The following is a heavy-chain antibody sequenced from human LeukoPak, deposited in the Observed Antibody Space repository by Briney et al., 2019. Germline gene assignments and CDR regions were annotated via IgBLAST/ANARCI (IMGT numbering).Heavy chain of an antibody. CDR2: ISWNSGSI. V-gene: IGHV3-9*01. D-gene: IGHD4-17*01. CDR3: AKDMDPYGDLEAGGTWFDP. CDR1: GFTFDDYA. Sequence: PGGSLRLSCAASGFTFDDYAMHWVRQAPGKGLEWVSGISWNSGSIGYADSVKGRFTISRGNAKNSLYLQMNSLRAEDTALYYCAKDMDPYGDLEAGGTWFDPWGQGTLVTVSS. J-gene: IGHJ5*02.